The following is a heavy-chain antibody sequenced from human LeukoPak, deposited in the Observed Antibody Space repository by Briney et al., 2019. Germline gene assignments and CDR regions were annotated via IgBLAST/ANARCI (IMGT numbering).Heavy chain of an antibody. CDR2: ISWNSGSI. J-gene: IGHJ4*02. V-gene: IGHV3-9*01. Sequence: GGSLRLSCAASGFTFDDYAMHWVRQAPGKGLEWVSGISWNSGSIGYADSVKGRFTISRDNSKNTLYLQMNSLRAEDTAVYYCARVYPRIAVAGTGLIDYWGQGTLVTVSS. D-gene: IGHD6-19*01. CDR1: GFTFDDYA. CDR3: ARVYPRIAVAGTGLIDY.